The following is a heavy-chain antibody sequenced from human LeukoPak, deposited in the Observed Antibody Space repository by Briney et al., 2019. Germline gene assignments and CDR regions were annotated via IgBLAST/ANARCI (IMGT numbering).Heavy chain of an antibody. Sequence: PSETLSLTCAVYGGSFSGYYWSWIRQPPGKGLEWIGEINHSGSTNYNPSLKSRVTISVDTSKNQFSLKLSSVTAADTAVYYCARGYFAWSHWGQGTLVTVSS. CDR1: GGSFSGYY. CDR3: ARGYFAWSH. CDR2: INHSGST. J-gene: IGHJ4*02. V-gene: IGHV4-34*01. D-gene: IGHD2/OR15-2a*01.